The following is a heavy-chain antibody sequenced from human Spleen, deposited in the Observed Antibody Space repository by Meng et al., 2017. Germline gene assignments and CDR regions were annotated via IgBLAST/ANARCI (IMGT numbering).Heavy chain of an antibody. J-gene: IGHJ4*02. CDR2: INPNSGGT. Sequence: ASVKVSCKPSGYNFPDYYIHWVRRAPGQGLEWMGWINPNSGGTNYAQKFQGRVTMTRDTSISTAYMELSRLRSDDTAVYYCASLSTYCGGDCLESGAGDDYWGQGTLVTVSS. CDR3: ASLSTYCGGDCLESGAGDDY. D-gene: IGHD2-21*02. CDR1: GYNFPDYY. V-gene: IGHV1-2*02.